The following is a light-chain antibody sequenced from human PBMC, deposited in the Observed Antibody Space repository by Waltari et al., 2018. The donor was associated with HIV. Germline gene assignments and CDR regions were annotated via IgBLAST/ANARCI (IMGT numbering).Light chain of an antibody. CDR1: QNLLYASNNKNY. Sequence: DIVMTQFPDSLAVSLGERATVNCKSSQNLLYASNNKNYLAWYQQKPGQPPKLLIYWASSRESGVSDRFSGSKSGNTASLTISSLQAEDEADYYCSSYTNSDILLFGGGT. CDR2: WAS. J-gene: IGKJ4*01. V-gene: IGKV4-1*01. CDR3: SSYTNSDILL.